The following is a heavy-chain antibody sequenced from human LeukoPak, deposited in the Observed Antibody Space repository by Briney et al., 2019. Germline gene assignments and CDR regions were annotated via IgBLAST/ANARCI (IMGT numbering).Heavy chain of an antibody. Sequence: SETLCLTCTVSGDSMSSGYYWGWIRQPPGRGLEWIGSIHHSGSSYYNPSLKSRVTISVDTSKNQFSLKLSSVTAADTAVHYCARYYDGSGSPRFDPWGQGTLVTVSS. D-gene: IGHD3-22*01. V-gene: IGHV4-38-2*02. CDR2: IHHSGSS. CDR1: GDSMSSGYY. J-gene: IGHJ5*02. CDR3: ARYYDGSGSPRFDP.